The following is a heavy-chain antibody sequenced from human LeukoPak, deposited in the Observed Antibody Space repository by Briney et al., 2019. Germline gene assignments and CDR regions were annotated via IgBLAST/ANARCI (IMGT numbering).Heavy chain of an antibody. CDR3: ARTLGS. Sequence: GGSLRLSCSASGXTFXTXXXNXVXXAPGXGLEWVSFIGTXSGAIYYADSVKGRFTISRDDAKKSLYLQMNSLRGEDTAVYYCARTLGSWGQGALVTVSS. V-gene: IGHV3-48*01. CDR2: IGTXSGAI. CDR1: GXTFXTXX. J-gene: IGHJ5*01.